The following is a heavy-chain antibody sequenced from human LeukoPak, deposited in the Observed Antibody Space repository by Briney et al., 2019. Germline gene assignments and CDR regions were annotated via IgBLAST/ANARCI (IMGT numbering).Heavy chain of an antibody. CDR2: INSDGSST. V-gene: IGHV3-74*01. J-gene: IGHJ6*02. CDR1: GFTFSSYW. CDR3: ARAFGYYDFWSGYYIYYYGMDV. D-gene: IGHD3-3*01. Sequence: GGSLRLSCAASGFTFSSYWMHWVRQAPGKGLVWVSRINSDGSSTSYADSVKGRFTISRDNAKNTLYLQMNRLRAEDTAVYYCARAFGYYDFWSGYYIYYYGMDVWGQGTTVTVSS.